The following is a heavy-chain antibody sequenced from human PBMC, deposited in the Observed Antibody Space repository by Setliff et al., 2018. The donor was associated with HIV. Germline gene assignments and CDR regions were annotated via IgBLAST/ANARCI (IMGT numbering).Heavy chain of an antibody. Sequence: SETLSLTCTVSGGSISSYYWTWIRQPPGKGLEWIGYIYYSGSTNYNPSLKSRVTISVDTSKNQFSLKLSSVTAADTAVYYCAREGLAVAGLNWFDPGAREPWSPSPQ. D-gene: IGHD6-19*01. V-gene: IGHV4-59*01. J-gene: IGHJ5*02. CDR3: AREGLAVAGLNWFDP. CDR1: GGSISSYY. CDR2: IYYSGST.